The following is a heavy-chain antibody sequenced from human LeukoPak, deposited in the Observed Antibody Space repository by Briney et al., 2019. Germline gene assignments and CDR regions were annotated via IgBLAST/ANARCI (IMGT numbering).Heavy chain of an antibody. CDR3: AAVAGLGNAFDI. Sequence: AASVKVSCKASGYTFTSYGISWVRQAPGQGLEWMGWISAYNGNTNYAQKLQGRVTMTTDTSTSTAYMELSRLRSDDTAVYYCAAVAGLGNAFDIWGQGTMVTVSS. V-gene: IGHV1-18*01. CDR2: ISAYNGNT. CDR1: GYTFTSYG. J-gene: IGHJ3*02. D-gene: IGHD6-19*01.